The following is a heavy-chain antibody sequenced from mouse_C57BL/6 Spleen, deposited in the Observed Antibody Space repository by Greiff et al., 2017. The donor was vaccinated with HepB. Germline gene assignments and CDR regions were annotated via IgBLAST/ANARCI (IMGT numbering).Heavy chain of an antibody. CDR1: GFTFSSYA. CDR2: ISDGGSYT. Sequence: DVQLVESGGGLVKPGGSLKLSCAASGFTFSSYAMSWVRQTPEKRLEWVATISDGGSYTYYPDNVKGRFTISRDNAKNNLYLQMSHLKSEDTAMYYRASGYYDFSYYYSMDYWGQGTSVTVSS. V-gene: IGHV5-4*01. J-gene: IGHJ4*01. D-gene: IGHD2-3*01. CDR3: ASGYYDFSYYYSMDY.